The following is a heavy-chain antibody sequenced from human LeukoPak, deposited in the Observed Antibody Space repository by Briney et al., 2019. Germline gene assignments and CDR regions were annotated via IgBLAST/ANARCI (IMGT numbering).Heavy chain of an antibody. Sequence: GGSLRLSRAASGFTFSSYSMNWVRQAPGKGLEWVSYISSSSSTIYYADSVKGRFTISRDNAKNSLYLQMNSLRAEDTAVYYCARESSSSWRDFDYWGQGTLVTVSS. J-gene: IGHJ4*02. CDR3: ARESSSSWRDFDY. CDR2: ISSSSSTI. D-gene: IGHD6-13*01. CDR1: GFTFSSYS. V-gene: IGHV3-48*01.